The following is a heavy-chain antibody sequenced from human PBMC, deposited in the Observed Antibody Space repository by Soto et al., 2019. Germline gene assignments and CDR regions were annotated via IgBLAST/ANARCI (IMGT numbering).Heavy chain of an antibody. CDR1: GGTFDNFI. D-gene: IGHD6-13*01. CDR3: PSNATGRSALSQGSGIDV. J-gene: IGHJ6*02. V-gene: IGHV1-69*16. CDR2: IVPMLGTP. Sequence: QVQLVQSGAEVKEPGSSVRVSCKASGGTFDNFIMNWVRQTPGRGLEWMGGIVPMLGTPTYAEKFKGRVTIATTGSNRTMYTEVTTLRSEGTAIYDRPSNATGRSALSQGSGIDVWGQGTTVTVSS.